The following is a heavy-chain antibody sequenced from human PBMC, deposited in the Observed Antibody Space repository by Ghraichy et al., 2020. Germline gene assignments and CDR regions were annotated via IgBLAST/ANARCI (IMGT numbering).Heavy chain of an antibody. CDR2: ISSDGSST. CDR3: ARAMLIEAAGRGDNWFDP. CDR1: GFTFSSYW. D-gene: IGHD6-13*01. J-gene: IGHJ5*02. Sequence: SCAASGFTFSSYWMHWVRQAPGKGLVCVSRISSDGSSTTYADSVKGRFTVSRDNAKNTLYLQMNSLRADDTAVYYCARAMLIEAAGRGDNWFDPWGQGTLVTVSS. V-gene: IGHV3-74*01.